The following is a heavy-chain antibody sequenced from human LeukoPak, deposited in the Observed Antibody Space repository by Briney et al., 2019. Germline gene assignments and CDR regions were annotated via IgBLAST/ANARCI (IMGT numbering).Heavy chain of an antibody. CDR2: IYYSGST. J-gene: IGHJ6*03. D-gene: IGHD2-2*01. V-gene: IGHV4-59*01. Sequence: SETLSLTCTVSSGSISTYYWTWIRQPPGKGLEWIGYIYYSGSTNYNPSLKSRVTISVDTSKNQFSLKLSSVTAADTAVYYCARDSEVGPAARHYYYYMDVWGKGTTVTVSS. CDR1: SGSISTYY. CDR3: ARDSEVGPAARHYYYYMDV.